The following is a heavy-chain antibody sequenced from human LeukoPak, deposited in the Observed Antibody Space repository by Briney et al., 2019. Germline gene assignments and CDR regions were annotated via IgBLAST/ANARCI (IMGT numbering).Heavy chain of an antibody. J-gene: IGHJ6*03. Sequence: GASVKVSCKASGYTFTSYYMHWVRQAPGQGLEWMGIINPSGGSPSYAQKFQGRVTMTRDTSTSTVYMELSSLRSEDTAVYYCARNGQQVTQEHYYYYMDVWGKGTTVTISS. CDR2: INPSGGSP. CDR1: GYTFTSYY. V-gene: IGHV1-46*01. D-gene: IGHD6-13*01. CDR3: ARNGQQVTQEHYYYYMDV.